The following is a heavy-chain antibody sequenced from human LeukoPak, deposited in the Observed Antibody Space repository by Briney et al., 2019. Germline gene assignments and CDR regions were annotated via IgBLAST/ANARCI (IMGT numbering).Heavy chain of an antibody. D-gene: IGHD2-15*01. CDR3: ARGERKNCRWDMS. CDR2: IFHGGSP. J-gene: IGHJ4*02. CDR1: GGSFSDYY. Sequence: SETLSLTCAVYGGSFSDYYWIWIRQPPGKGLEWIGEIFHGGSPNCNPSLKSRVTTSVDTSKNQFSLKLTSVTAADTAMYYCARGERKNCRWDMSWGQGTLVTVSS. V-gene: IGHV4-34*01.